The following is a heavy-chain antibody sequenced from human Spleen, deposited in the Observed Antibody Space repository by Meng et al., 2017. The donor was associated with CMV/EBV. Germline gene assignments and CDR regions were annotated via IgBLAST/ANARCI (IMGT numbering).Heavy chain of an antibody. V-gene: IGHV4-34*01. J-gene: IGHJ4*02. CDR1: GDSFSDYE. CDR2: MNHGGRS. D-gene: IGHD4-23*01. CDR3: ARGGRLFTVVRNYYDY. Sequence: YGDSFSDYEWTGIRQPRGKGAEWNGEMNHGGRSNYHPYLKSRVTMSGDTSKNQVSLKLSSVTAADTAVYYCARGGRLFTVVRNYYDYWGQGTLVTVSS.